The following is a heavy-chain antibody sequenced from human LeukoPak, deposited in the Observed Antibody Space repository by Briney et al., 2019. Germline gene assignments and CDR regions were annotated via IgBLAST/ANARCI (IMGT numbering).Heavy chain of an antibody. CDR2: ISSTSGTI. V-gene: IGHV3-48*02. CDR1: GFTFRSHS. J-gene: IGHJ6*02. Sequence: QPGGSLRLSCAASGFTFRSHSMSWVRQDPGKGLECVSYISSTSGTIYYADSVKGRFTISRDNAKNSLYLQMNSLREEDTAVYYCARDYYGMDVWGQGTTVTVSS. CDR3: ARDYYGMDV.